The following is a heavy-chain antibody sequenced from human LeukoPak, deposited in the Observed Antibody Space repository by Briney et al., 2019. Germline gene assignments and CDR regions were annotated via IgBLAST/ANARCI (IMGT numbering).Heavy chain of an antibody. J-gene: IGHJ3*02. D-gene: IGHD4-17*01. V-gene: IGHV4-59*11. CDR1: GGSLSGHK. CDR2: ISYIGST. CDR3: ARDLVTVTKGFDI. Sequence: PSETLSLTCIVSGGSLSGHKWTWIRQPPGKGLEWIGYISYIGSTNYNPSLKSRVTISIDTSKNQFSLRLSSVTAADTAVYYCARDLVTVTKGFDIWGQGTMVSVSS.